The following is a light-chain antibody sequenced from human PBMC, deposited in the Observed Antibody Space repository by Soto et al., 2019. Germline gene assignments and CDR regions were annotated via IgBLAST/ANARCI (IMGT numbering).Light chain of an antibody. V-gene: IGLV3-21*02. CDR3: QVWDRSSDHYV. CDR1: NIGSKS. Sequence: SYELTQPPSVSVSPGQTVSVTCCANNIGSKSVHWYQQRSGQAPVLVVYDDRDRPSGVPERFSGSNSGNTATLTISRVEDGDEADYHCQVWDRSSDHYVFGTGTKVTVL. CDR2: DDR. J-gene: IGLJ1*01.